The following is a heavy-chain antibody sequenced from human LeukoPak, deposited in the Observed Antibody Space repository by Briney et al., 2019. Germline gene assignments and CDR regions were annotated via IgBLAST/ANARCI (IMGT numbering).Heavy chain of an antibody. CDR2: ISYDGSNK. Sequence: GGSLRLSCAASGFTFSSYAMHWVRQAPGKGLEWVAVISYDGSNKYYADSVKGRFTISRDNSKNTLYLQMNSLRAEDTAVYYCAKDQFRGSSTSCYGYWGQGTLVTVSS. J-gene: IGHJ1*01. V-gene: IGHV3-30*04. CDR1: GFTFSSYA. D-gene: IGHD2-2*01. CDR3: AKDQFRGSSTSCYGY.